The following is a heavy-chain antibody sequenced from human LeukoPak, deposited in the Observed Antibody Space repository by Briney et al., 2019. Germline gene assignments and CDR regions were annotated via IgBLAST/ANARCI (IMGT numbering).Heavy chain of an antibody. CDR2: IYYSGST. Sequence: PSETLSLTCTVSGDSIGSGDYYWSWIRQPPGKGLEWIGYIYYSGSTNYNPSLKSRVTISVDTSKNQFSLKLSSVTAADTAVYYCARGSPKDRYDILTGYYPFDYWGQGTLVTVSS. CDR3: ARGSPKDRYDILTGYYPFDY. V-gene: IGHV4-61*08. J-gene: IGHJ4*02. CDR1: GDSIGSGDYY. D-gene: IGHD3-9*01.